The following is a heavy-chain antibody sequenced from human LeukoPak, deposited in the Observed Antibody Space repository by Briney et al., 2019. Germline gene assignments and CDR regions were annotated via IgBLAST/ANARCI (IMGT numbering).Heavy chain of an antibody. Sequence: GGSLRLSCAASGXTFSSCAMSWVRQAPGKGLEWVSGISDGGGTTNYADAVKGRFTISRDKSKNTLFLQMNSLRAEDTAVYYCARVGYSGYDYDYWGQGTLVTVSS. V-gene: IGHV3-23*01. CDR3: ARVGYSGYDYDY. D-gene: IGHD5-12*01. CDR1: GXTFSSCA. CDR2: ISDGGGTT. J-gene: IGHJ4*02.